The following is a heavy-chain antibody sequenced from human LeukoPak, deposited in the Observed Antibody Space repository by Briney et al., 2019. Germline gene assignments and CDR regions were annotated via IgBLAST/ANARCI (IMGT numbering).Heavy chain of an antibody. D-gene: IGHD4-17*01. CDR3: ARVPTHDDYGDYADY. J-gene: IGHJ4*02. CDR2: MNPNSGNT. V-gene: IGHV1-8*01. Sequence: GASVKVSCKASGYTFTSYDINWVRQATGQGLEWIGWMNPNSGNTGYAQKFQGRVTMTRNTSISTAYMELSSLRSEDTAVYYCARVPTHDDYGDYADYWGQGTLVTVSS. CDR1: GYTFTSYD.